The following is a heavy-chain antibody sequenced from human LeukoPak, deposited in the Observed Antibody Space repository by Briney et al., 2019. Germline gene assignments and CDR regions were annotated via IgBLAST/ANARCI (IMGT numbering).Heavy chain of an antibody. CDR1: GGSISSGGYY. CDR2: IYYSGST. CDR3: AKSREEIRGLDAFDI. Sequence: SETLSLTCTVSGGSISSGGYYWSWIRQHPGKGLEWIGYIYYSGSTYYNPSLKSRVALSVDTSKNQFSLKLSSLTAADTAVYYCAKSREEIRGLDAFDIWGQGTMVTVSS. D-gene: IGHD5-24*01. V-gene: IGHV4-31*03. J-gene: IGHJ3*02.